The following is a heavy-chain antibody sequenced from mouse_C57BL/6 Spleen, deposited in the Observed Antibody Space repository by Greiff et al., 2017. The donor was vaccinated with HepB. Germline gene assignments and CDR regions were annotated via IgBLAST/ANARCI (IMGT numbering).Heavy chain of an antibody. CDR1: GYTFTSYW. CDR3: SRSPYYGSSHWYFDV. D-gene: IGHD1-1*01. CDR2: IHPNSGST. J-gene: IGHJ1*03. Sequence: QVQLQQPGAELVKPGASVKLSCKASGYTFTSYWMHWVKQRPGQGLEWIGMIHPNSGSTNYNEKFKSKATLTVDKSSSTAYMQLSSLTSEDSAVYYCSRSPYYGSSHWYFDVWGTGTTVTVSS. V-gene: IGHV1-64*01.